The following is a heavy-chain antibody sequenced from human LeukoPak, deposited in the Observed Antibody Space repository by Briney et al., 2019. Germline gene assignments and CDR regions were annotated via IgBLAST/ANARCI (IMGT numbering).Heavy chain of an antibody. V-gene: IGHV3-9*01. Sequence: PGGSLRLSCAASGFTFDDYAMHWVRQAPGKGLEWVSGISWNSGSIGYADSVEGRFTISRDNAKNSLYLQMNSLRAEDTALYYCAKDSGDTLVAAKGSFDYWGQGTLVTVSS. D-gene: IGHD2-15*01. CDR1: GFTFDDYA. J-gene: IGHJ4*02. CDR2: ISWNSGSI. CDR3: AKDSGDTLVAAKGSFDY.